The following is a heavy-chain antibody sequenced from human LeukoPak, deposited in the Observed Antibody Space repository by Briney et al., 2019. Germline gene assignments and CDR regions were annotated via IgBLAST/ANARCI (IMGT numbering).Heavy chain of an antibody. D-gene: IGHD1-20*01. J-gene: IGHJ5*02. Sequence: ASVKVSCKASGYIFTSYDIDWVRQATGQGLEWMGWMNPNSGNTGYAQKFQGRVTITRNTSISTAYMELSSLRSEDTAVYYCARGRYNWNPQVNWFDPWGQGTLVTVSS. CDR1: GYIFTSYD. CDR3: ARGRYNWNPQVNWFDP. V-gene: IGHV1-8*03. CDR2: MNPNSGNT.